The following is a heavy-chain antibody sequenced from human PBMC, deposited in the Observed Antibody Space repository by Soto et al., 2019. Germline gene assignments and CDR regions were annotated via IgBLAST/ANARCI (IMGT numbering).Heavy chain of an antibody. V-gene: IGHV5-10-1*01. CDR1: GYTFTNNW. Sequence: GESLKISCNASGYTFTNNWTSWVRQKPGQGLEWMGRIDPSDSRTKYNPSFEGHVTISIDKSINTAFLQWSSLRASDTAVYFCARRRGYSYDFDYWGQGTLVTVSS. CDR3: ARRRGYSYDFDY. CDR2: IDPSDSRT. J-gene: IGHJ4*02. D-gene: IGHD5-18*01.